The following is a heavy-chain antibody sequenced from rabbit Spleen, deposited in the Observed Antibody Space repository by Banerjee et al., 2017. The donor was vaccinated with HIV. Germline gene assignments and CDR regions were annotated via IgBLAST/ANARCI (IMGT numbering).Heavy chain of an antibody. CDR3: ARGGYGGHIYAMGL. J-gene: IGHJ4*01. CDR2: IYAAKGST. CDR1: GFDFTNYY. Sequence: QLTETGGGLVQPGGSLTLSCKASGFDFTNYYITWVRQAPGKGLEWIGIIYAAKGSTDYASWVNGRFTISSDNAQTTVDLKMTSLTAADTATYFCARGGYGGHIYAMGLWGPGTLVTVS. V-gene: IGHV1S7*01. D-gene: IGHD4-2*01.